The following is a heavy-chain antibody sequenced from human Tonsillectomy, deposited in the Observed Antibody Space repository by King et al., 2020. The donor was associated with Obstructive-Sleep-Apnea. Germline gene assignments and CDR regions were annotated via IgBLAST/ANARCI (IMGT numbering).Heavy chain of an antibody. CDR2: IDPSDSYT. Sequence: VQLVQSGAEVKKPGESLRISCKGSGYSFTSYWISWVRQMPGKGLEWMGRIDPSDSYTNYSPSFQGHVTISADKSISTAYLQWSSLKASDTAMYYCARHYYGSGSYYGDAVDIWGQGTMVTVSS. CDR3: ARHYYGSGSYYGDAVDI. J-gene: IGHJ3*02. D-gene: IGHD3-10*01. CDR1: GYSFTSYW. V-gene: IGHV5-10-1*03.